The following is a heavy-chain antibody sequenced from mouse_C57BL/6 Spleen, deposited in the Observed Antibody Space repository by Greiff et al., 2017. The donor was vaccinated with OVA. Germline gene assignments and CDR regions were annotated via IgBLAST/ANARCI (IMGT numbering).Heavy chain of an antibody. Sequence: EVQLQQSGPELVKPGASVKISCKASGYTFTDYYMNWVKQSHGKSLEWIGDINPNNGGTSYNQKFKGKATLTVDKSSSTAYMELRSLTSEDSAVYYCAGDYHFDYWGQGTTLTVSS. CDR2: INPNNGGT. CDR1: GYTFTDYY. D-gene: IGHD2-4*01. CDR3: AGDYHFDY. J-gene: IGHJ2*01. V-gene: IGHV1-26*01.